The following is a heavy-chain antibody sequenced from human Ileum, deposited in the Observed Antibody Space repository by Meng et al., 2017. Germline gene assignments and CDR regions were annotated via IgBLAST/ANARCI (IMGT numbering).Heavy chain of an antibody. CDR2: INTDGSDT. CDR1: GFTFSSYW. J-gene: IGHJ5*02. CDR3: ARDKPHNWFDP. Sequence: GRVVESGGGLVQPGGSRGLSCAASGFTFSSYWMHWVRQAPGKGLVWVARINTDGSDTRYADSVKGRFTISRDNAQNMVYLQMNSLRAEDTAVYYCARDKPHNWFDPWGQGTLVTVSS. V-gene: IGHV3-74*01.